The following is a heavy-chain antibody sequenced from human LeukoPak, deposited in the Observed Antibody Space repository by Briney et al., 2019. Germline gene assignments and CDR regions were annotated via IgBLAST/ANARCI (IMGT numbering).Heavy chain of an antibody. CDR2: IKQDGSGK. CDR3: AKDRLAGGY. CDR1: RFTFSSYW. J-gene: IGHJ4*02. V-gene: IGHV3-7*03. D-gene: IGHD3-10*01. Sequence: GGSLRLSCAASRFTFSSYWMSWVRQAPGKGLEWVANIKQDGSGKYYVDSVKGRFTISRDNAKNTLYLQMNSLRAEDTAVYYCAKDRLAGGYWGQGTLVTVSS.